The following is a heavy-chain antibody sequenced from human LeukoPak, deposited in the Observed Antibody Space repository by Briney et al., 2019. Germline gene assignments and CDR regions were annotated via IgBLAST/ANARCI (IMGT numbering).Heavy chain of an antibody. CDR2: ISYDGSNK. Sequence: PGGSLRLSCAASGFTFSSYGMHWVRQAPGKGLEWVAVISYDGSNKYYADSVKGRFTISRDNSKNTLYLQMNSLRAEDTAVYYCAKDIWRRLSTYEAFDIWGQGTMVTVSS. CDR1: GFTFSSYG. J-gene: IGHJ3*02. D-gene: IGHD5-12*01. V-gene: IGHV3-30*18. CDR3: AKDIWRRLSTYEAFDI.